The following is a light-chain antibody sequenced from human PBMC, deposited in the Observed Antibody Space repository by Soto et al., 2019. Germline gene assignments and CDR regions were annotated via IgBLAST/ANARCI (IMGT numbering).Light chain of an antibody. CDR2: DAS. CDR1: QSVGSY. J-gene: IGKJ4*01. Sequence: EIVMTQSPATLSLSPGERATLSCRASQSVGSYLVWYQQKTGQAPRLLIYDASNRVTGIPARFTGSWAGTDFILTISILEPEYFVVYYWQQRIQWPLTFGGGTKVEIK. CDR3: QQRIQWPLT. V-gene: IGKV3-11*01.